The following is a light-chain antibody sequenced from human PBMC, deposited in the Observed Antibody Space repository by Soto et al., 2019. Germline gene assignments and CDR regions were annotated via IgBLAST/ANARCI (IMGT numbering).Light chain of an antibody. CDR3: QQYYSYPPT. V-gene: IGKV1-8*01. J-gene: IGKJ2*01. CDR2: AAS. CDR1: QGISSY. Sequence: AIRMTQSPSSFSASKGDRVTITCRASQGISSYLAWYQQKPWKAPKLLIYAASTLQSGVPSRFSGSGSGTGFTLTISGLQSEACATYYCQQYYSYPPTFGQGTKLEIK.